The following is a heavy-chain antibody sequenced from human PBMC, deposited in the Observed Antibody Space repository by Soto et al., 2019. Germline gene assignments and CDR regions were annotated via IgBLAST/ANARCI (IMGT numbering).Heavy chain of an antibody. J-gene: IGHJ5*02. D-gene: IGHD4-4*01. CDR3: ARDSYSSYNWFDP. CDR1: GLTFSSYW. V-gene: IGHV3-74*01. CDR2: INSDGSST. Sequence: GVPLRLSSAAPGLTFSSYWMHWVRQAPGKGLVWVSRINSDGSSTSYADSVKGRFTISRDNTKNTLYLQMNSLRAEDTAVYYCARDSYSSYNWFDPWGQGTLVTVSS.